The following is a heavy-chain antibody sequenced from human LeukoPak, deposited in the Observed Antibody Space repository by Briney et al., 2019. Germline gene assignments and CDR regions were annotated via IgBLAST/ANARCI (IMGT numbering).Heavy chain of an antibody. J-gene: IGHJ4*02. D-gene: IGHD1-26*01. V-gene: IGHV3-53*01. CDR1: GFSVSNNY. Sequence: GGSLRLSCAVSGFSVSNNYMNWVRQAPGKGLEWVSLIYSRGGTSYADSVKGRFTISRDNSKNTLSLQMNSLRAEDTAIYYCAKAGSGTYYDYWGQGTLVTVSS. CDR3: AKAGSGTYYDY. CDR2: IYSRGGT.